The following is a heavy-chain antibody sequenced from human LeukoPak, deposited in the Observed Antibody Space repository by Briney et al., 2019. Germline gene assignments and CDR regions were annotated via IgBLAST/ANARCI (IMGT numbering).Heavy chain of an antibody. CDR2: ISAYNGNT. Sequence: ASVKVSCKASGYTFTSYGISWVRQAPGQGLEWMGWISAYNGNTNYAQKFRGRVTITADKSTSTAYMELSSLRSEDTAVYYCARGVDRYDSSGYYPRGSPTLPEADYWGQGTLVTVSS. CDR3: ARGVDRYDSSGYYPRGSPTLPEADY. CDR1: GYTFTSYG. V-gene: IGHV1-18*01. J-gene: IGHJ4*02. D-gene: IGHD3-22*01.